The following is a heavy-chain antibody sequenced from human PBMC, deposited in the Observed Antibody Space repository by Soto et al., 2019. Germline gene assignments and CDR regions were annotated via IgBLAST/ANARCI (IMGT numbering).Heavy chain of an antibody. V-gene: IGHV3-15*07. CDR2: AKSEINGGAV. CDR3: AADLPDWGAYAFDY. Sequence: GGSLRLSCAASGFPFTRAWLNWVRQAPGKGLEWVGRAKSEINGGAVDYAAPVKGRFTISRDASQNTVYLQMNSLRADDTAVHYCAADLPDWGAYAFDYWGQGTQVTVSS. D-gene: IGHD3-16*01. J-gene: IGHJ4*02. CDR1: GFPFTRAW.